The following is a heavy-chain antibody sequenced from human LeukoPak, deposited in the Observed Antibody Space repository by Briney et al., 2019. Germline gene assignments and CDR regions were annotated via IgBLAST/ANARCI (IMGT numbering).Heavy chain of an antibody. CDR1: GFTFSNAW. CDR2: IKGKTVGGAA. CDR3: TTDYTFGGVIVMAH. V-gene: IGHV3-15*01. D-gene: IGHD3-16*02. Sequence: GGSLRLSCAASGFTFSNAWMSWVRQAPGKGLEWIGRIKGKTVGGAADYAAPVKGRFTISRDDSQNTLYLQMNSLKTEDTAVYYCTTDYTFGGVIVMAHWGQGTLVTVSS. J-gene: IGHJ4*02.